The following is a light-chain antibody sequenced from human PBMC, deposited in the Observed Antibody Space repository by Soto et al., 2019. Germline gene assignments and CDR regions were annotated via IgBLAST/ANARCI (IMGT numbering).Light chain of an antibody. J-gene: IGLJ1*01. CDR1: SSDVGAYDY. CDR2: DVS. Sequence: QSALTQPASVSGSPGQSITISCTGTSSDVGAYDYVSWYQQHPGKAPKLMVFDVSKRPSGVSYRFSGSKSGNTASLTISGLQAEDDADYYCGSFTRSSTFVFGTGTK. CDR3: GSFTRSSTFV. V-gene: IGLV2-14*01.